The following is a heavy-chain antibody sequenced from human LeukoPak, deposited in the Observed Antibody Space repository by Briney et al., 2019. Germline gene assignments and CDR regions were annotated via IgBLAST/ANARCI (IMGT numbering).Heavy chain of an antibody. CDR3: AAGPGIVGGTPPGGY. CDR2: IWYDGSNK. D-gene: IGHD1-26*01. J-gene: IGHJ4*02. Sequence: GGSLRLSCAASGFTFSSYGMHWVRQAPGKGLEWVAVIWYDGSNKYYADSVKGRFTFSRDNSNNTLHLQMNSLTAEDTCVYYCAAGPGIVGGTPPGGYWGQGTLVIVSS. CDR1: GFTFSSYG. V-gene: IGHV3-33*08.